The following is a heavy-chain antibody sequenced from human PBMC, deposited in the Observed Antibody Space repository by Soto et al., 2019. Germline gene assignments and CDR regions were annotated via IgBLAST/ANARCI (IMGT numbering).Heavy chain of an antibody. CDR3: VRDDYGLDV. J-gene: IGHJ6*02. CDR1: GFIVSSNY. V-gene: IGHV3-53*01. CDR2: IYSGGSA. Sequence: GGSLRLSCAASGFIVSSNYMSWVRQAPGKGLEWVSVIYSGGSANYADSVKGRFTISRDNSKNTVYLQMNSLRAEDTAVYYCVRDDYGLDVWGQGTAVTVSS.